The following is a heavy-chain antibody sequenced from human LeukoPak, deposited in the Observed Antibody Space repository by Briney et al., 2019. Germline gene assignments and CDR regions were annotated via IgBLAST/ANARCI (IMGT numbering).Heavy chain of an antibody. CDR2: ISGSGSSI. V-gene: IGHV3-48*03. D-gene: IGHD3-22*01. CDR1: GFTFSSYE. Sequence: QPGGSLRLSCAASGFTFSSYEMNWVRQPPGKGLEWVSYISGSGSSIYYADSVRGRFTISRDNAKNSLYLQMNSLRADDTAVYYCARVNYYDSSGYSDYWGQGTLVTVSS. J-gene: IGHJ4*02. CDR3: ARVNYYDSSGYSDY.